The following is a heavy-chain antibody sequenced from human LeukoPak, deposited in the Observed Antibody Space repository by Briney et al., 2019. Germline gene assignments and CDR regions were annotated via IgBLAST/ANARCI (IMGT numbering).Heavy chain of an antibody. Sequence: GGSLRLSCEVSGFTFTTYSMTWVRQAPGKGLEWVSIISSGSSAIFSADALKGRFTISRDDAKNLLYLDMNSLRAEDTAVYYCARGHTAVTRHFDFWGQGTLVTVSS. CDR1: GFTFTTYS. CDR2: ISSGSSAI. V-gene: IGHV3-21*01. CDR3: ARGHTAVTRHFDF. D-gene: IGHD4-17*01. J-gene: IGHJ4*02.